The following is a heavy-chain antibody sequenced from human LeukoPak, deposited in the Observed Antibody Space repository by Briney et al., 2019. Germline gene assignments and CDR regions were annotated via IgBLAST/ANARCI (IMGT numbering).Heavy chain of an antibody. CDR2: INHSGSA. CDR1: GGSFSGYY. CDR3: ARGPSIQLWSDPYYYYGMDV. D-gene: IGHD5-18*01. V-gene: IGHV4-34*01. Sequence: SETLSLTCAVYGGSFSGYYWSWIRQPPGKGLEWIGKINHSGSAYYNPSLKSRVTISVDTSKNQFSLKLSSVTAADTAVYYCARGPSIQLWSDPYYYYGMDVWGQGTTVTVSS. J-gene: IGHJ6*02.